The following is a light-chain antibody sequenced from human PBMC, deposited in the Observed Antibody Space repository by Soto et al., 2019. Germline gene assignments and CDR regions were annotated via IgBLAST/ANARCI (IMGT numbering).Light chain of an antibody. CDR2: EGS. CDR1: RSDVGSYNL. Sequence: QSVLTQPASVSGSPGQSITISCTGTRSDVGSYNLVSWYQQHPGKAPKLIIYEGSKRPSGVSNRFSGSKSDNTASLTISGLQPEDEADYYCCSYAGSSTPVVFGGGTKVTVL. CDR3: CSYAGSSTPVV. J-gene: IGLJ2*01. V-gene: IGLV2-23*01.